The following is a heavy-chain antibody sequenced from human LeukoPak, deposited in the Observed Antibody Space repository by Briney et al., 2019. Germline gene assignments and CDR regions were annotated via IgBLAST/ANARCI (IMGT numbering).Heavy chain of an antibody. CDR3: AKDFIVVVTRESAFDI. Sequence: GGSLRLSCAASGFTFSSYAMSWVRQAPGKGLEWVSAISGSGGSTYYADSVKGRFTISRDNSKNTLYLQMNSLRAEDTAVYYCAKDFIVVVTRESAFDIWGQGTMVTVSS. D-gene: IGHD2-21*02. J-gene: IGHJ3*02. CDR2: ISGSGGST. CDR1: GFTFSSYA. V-gene: IGHV3-23*01.